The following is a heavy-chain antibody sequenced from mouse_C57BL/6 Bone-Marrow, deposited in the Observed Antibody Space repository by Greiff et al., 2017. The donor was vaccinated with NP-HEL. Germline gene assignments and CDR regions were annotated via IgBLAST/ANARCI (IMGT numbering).Heavy chain of an antibody. CDR2: ISSGGDYI. CDR3: TSVFYGNYGWYFDV. Sequence: EVQRVESGEGLVKPGGSLKLSCAASGFTFSGYAMSWVRQTPEKRLEWVAYISSGGDYIYYADTVKGRFTISRDNARHTLYLPMSSVKSEDTAMYYCTSVFYGNYGWYFDVWGTGTTVTVSS. J-gene: IGHJ1*03. D-gene: IGHD2-1*01. CDR1: GFTFSGYA. V-gene: IGHV5-9-1*02.